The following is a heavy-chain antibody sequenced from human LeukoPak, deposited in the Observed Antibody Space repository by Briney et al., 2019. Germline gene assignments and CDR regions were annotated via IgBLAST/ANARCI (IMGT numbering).Heavy chain of an antibody. Sequence: GGSLRLSCAASGFTFSRYSMTWVRQAPGKGLEWISFISSSRSTTYYADSVKGRCTISRDNGKNSMYLQMNSLRAEDTAVYYCAKDRRPNSYSSGWLDYWGQGTLVTVSS. J-gene: IGHJ4*02. V-gene: IGHV3-48*01. CDR3: AKDRRPNSYSSGWLDY. CDR1: GFTFSRYS. CDR2: ISSSRSTT. D-gene: IGHD6-25*01.